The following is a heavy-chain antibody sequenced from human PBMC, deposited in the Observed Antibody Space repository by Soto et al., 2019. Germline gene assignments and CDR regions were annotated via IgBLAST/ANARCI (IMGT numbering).Heavy chain of an antibody. D-gene: IGHD2-8*01. CDR1: GYTLTELS. Sequence: ASVKVSCKVSGYTLTELSMHWVRQAPGKGLEWMGGFDPEDGETIYAQKFQGRVTMTEDTSTDTAYMELSSLRSEDTAVYYCATDLMSMRAFDIWGRGTMVTVSS. CDR2: FDPEDGET. CDR3: ATDLMSMRAFDI. J-gene: IGHJ3*02. V-gene: IGHV1-24*01.